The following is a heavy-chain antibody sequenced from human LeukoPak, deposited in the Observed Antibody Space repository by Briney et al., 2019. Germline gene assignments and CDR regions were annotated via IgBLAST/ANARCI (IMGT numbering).Heavy chain of an antibody. V-gene: IGHV4-59*08. Sequence: SETLSLTCTVSGDSIRSDYWSWIRQPPGKGLEWIRYVYYSGSTQYNPSLKSRVTISIGTSKKQFSLRLSSVTAADAAEYYCARSRPVAAFVSDYYYYAMDIWGQGTTVTVAS. D-gene: IGHD6-19*01. CDR3: ARSRPVAAFVSDYYYYAMDI. CDR1: GDSIRSDY. J-gene: IGHJ6*02. CDR2: VYYSGST.